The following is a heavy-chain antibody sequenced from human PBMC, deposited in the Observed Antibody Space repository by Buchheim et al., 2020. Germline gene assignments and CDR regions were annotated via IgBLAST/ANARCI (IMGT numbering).Heavy chain of an antibody. Sequence: QVQLVESGGGVVQPGRSLRLSCAASGFTFSSYAMHWVRQAPGKGLEWVAVISYDGSNKYYADSVKGRFTISRDNSKNTLYLQMNSLRAEDTAVYYCARDRDDYGDPNPDYWGQGTL. V-gene: IGHV3-30-3*01. D-gene: IGHD4-17*01. CDR1: GFTFSSYA. J-gene: IGHJ4*02. CDR3: ARDRDDYGDPNPDY. CDR2: ISYDGSNK.